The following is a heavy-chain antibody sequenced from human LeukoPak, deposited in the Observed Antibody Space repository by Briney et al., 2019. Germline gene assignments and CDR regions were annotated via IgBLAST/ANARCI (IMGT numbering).Heavy chain of an antibody. CDR3: ARGPPRYTSY. CDR1: GYSISSGYY. CDR2: IDHSGGS. J-gene: IGHJ4*02. Sequence: SETLSLTCTVSGYSISSGYYWGWIRQPPGKGLEWIGSIDHSGGSYYNPSLKSRVTMSVDTSKNQFSLNLSSVTAADTAVYYCARGPPRYTSYWGQGALVIVSS. D-gene: IGHD5-18*01. V-gene: IGHV4-38-2*02.